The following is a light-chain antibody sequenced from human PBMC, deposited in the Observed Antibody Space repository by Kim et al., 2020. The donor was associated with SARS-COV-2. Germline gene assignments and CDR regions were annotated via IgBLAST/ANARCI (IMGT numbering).Light chain of an antibody. Sequence: SYELTQPPSVSVAPGQTASITCAGNNMVGTYVHWYQQRPGQAPVLVIYRDHNRPSGIPERFSGSNSGNTATLTISRAQAGDEADYYCQVWDSSTWVFVGG. CDR1: NMVGTY. CDR2: RDH. V-gene: IGLV3-9*01. J-gene: IGLJ3*02. CDR3: QVWDSSTWV.